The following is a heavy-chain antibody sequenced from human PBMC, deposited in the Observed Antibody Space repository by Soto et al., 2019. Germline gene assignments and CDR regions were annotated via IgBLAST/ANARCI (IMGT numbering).Heavy chain of an antibody. V-gene: IGHV3-30-3*01. CDR2: ILYDGNSE. D-gene: IGHD1-26*01. J-gene: IGHJ3*01. CDR3: AGEVGPTTAGAFDF. Sequence: QVQLVESGGGVVQPGRSLRLSCAVSGFTFSSYTMHWVRQAPGKGLEWVAVILYDGNSEYYADSVKGRFTISRDNSKNTLYLQMNSLRAEDPSVYSCAGEVGPTTAGAFDFWGQGTMVTVSS. CDR1: GFTFSSYT.